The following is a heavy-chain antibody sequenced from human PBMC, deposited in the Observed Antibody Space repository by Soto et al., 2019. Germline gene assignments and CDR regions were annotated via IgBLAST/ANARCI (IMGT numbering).Heavy chain of an antibody. V-gene: IGHV1-69*01. J-gene: IGHJ4*02. Sequence: QVHLVQSETEVKKPGSSVRVSCKASGGTFNSYAISWVRQAPGQGLEWMGGIIPIFGTANYAQKFRGRVTMTADESTDTAYMELRSLRSEDTAVYYCARDHSSSTDVTHFDSWGQGTLVTVSS. D-gene: IGHD2-21*02. CDR1: GGTFNSYA. CDR2: IIPIFGTA. CDR3: ARDHSSSTDVTHFDS.